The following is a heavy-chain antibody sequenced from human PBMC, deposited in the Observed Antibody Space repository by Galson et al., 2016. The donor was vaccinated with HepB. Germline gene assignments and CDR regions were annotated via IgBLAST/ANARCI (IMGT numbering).Heavy chain of an antibody. CDR3: TNLTHYYGSGRYYKMPSSY. V-gene: IGHV3-15*07. CDR2: IKSKTDGGTT. D-gene: IGHD3-10*01. CDR1: GGSFSDYY. Sequence: ETLSLTCAVYGGSFSDYYWSWIRQAPGKGLEWVGRIKSKTDGGTTDYAAPVKGRFTISRDDSKNTLYLQMNSLKTEDTAVYYCTNLTHYYGSGRYYKMPSSYWGQGTLVTVSS. J-gene: IGHJ4*02.